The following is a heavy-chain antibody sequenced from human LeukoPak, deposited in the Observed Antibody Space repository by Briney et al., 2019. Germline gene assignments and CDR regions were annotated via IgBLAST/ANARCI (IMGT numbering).Heavy chain of an antibody. V-gene: IGHV1-18*01. CDR1: GYTFTSYG. CDR2: ISAYNGNT. Sequence: ASVKVSCKASGYTFTSYGISWVRQAPGQGLEWMGWISAYNGNTNYAQKLHGRVTMTTDTSTSTAYIELRSLRSDDTAVYYCARLSVRAAAGWFDPWGQGTLVTVSS. J-gene: IGHJ5*02. D-gene: IGHD6-13*01. CDR3: ARLSVRAAAGWFDP.